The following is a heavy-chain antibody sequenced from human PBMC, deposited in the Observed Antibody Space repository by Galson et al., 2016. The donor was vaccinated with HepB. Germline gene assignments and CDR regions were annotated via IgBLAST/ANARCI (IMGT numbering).Heavy chain of an antibody. CDR1: GGTFRSYV. CDR2: IIPKFDTA. CDR3: ARETVTTDYYYYYGMDV. D-gene: IGHD4-11*01. J-gene: IGHJ6*02. Sequence: SVKVSCKAFGGTFRSYVINWVRQDPGQGLEWMGGIIPKFDTANYAQRFQGRVTITADESTSTAYMELSSLRSEDTAVYFCARETVTTDYYYYYGMDVWGQGTTVTVSS. V-gene: IGHV1-69*13.